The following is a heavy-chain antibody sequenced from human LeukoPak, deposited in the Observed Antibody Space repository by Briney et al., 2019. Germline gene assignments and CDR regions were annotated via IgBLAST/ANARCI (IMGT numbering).Heavy chain of an antibody. V-gene: IGHV4-59*08. J-gene: IGHJ3*02. CDR3: ARRGSSTNCYGAFDI. Sequence: SETLSLTCTVSGGPISSYYGSCIRQPPGKGLVGMGYISCSRSTNYNPSLKSRVTISLDTSKPQFSLKLSSVTAADTAVCFCARRGSSTNCYGAFDIWGQGTMVTVSS. CDR1: GGPISSYY. D-gene: IGHD2-2*01. CDR2: ISCSRST.